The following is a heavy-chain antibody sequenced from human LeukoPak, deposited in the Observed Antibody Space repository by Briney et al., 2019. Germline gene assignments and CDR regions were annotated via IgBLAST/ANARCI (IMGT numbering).Heavy chain of an antibody. CDR3: AEDRHSSSWYVGEVFDY. J-gene: IGHJ4*02. CDR2: ISGSGGST. CDR1: GFTFSSYA. D-gene: IGHD6-13*01. V-gene: IGHV3-23*01. Sequence: PGGSLRLSCAASGFTFSSYAMSWVRQAPGKGLEWVSAISGSGGSTYYADSVKGRFTISRDNSKNTLYLQMNSLRAEDTAVYYCAEDRHSSSWYVGEVFDYWGQGTLVTVSS.